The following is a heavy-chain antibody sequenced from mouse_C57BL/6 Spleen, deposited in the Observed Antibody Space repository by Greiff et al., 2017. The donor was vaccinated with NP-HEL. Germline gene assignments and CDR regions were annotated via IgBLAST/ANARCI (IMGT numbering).Heavy chain of an antibody. CDR2: ISYDGSN. CDR1: GYSITSGYY. Sequence: VQLQQSGPGLVKPSQSLSLTCSVTGYSITSGYYWNWIRQFPGNKLEWMGYISYDGSNNYNPSLKNRISLTRDTSKNQFFLKLNSVTTEDTATYSGARERYGYDQYYYAMDYWGQGTSLTVSS. J-gene: IGHJ4*01. V-gene: IGHV3-6*01. D-gene: IGHD2-2*01. CDR3: ARERYGYDQYYYAMDY.